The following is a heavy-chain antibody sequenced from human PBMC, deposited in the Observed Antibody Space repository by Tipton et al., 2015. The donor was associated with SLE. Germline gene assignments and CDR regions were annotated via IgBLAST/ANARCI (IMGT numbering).Heavy chain of an antibody. CDR2: ISYDGSNK. CDR3: ARWLD. D-gene: IGHD6-19*01. Sequence: SLRLSCAASGFTFSSYSMNWVRQAPGKGLEWVAVISYDGSNKYYADSVKGRFTISRDNAKNSLYLQMNSLRAEDTAVYYCARWLDWGQGTMVTVSS. V-gene: IGHV3-30*03. CDR1: GFTFSSYS. J-gene: IGHJ3*01.